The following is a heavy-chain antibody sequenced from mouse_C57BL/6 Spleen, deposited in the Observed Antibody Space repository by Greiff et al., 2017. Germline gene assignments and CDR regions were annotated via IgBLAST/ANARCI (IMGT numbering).Heavy chain of an antibody. Sequence: EVKLVESGGGLVKPGGSLKLSCAASGFTFSDYGMHWVRQAPEKGLEWVAYISSGSSTIYYADTVKGRFTISRDNAKNTLFLQMTSLRSEDTAMYYCAREGKPNYYGSSYGGFDYWGQGTTLTVSS. V-gene: IGHV5-17*01. D-gene: IGHD1-1*01. J-gene: IGHJ2*01. CDR2: ISSGSSTI. CDR1: GFTFSDYG. CDR3: AREGKPNYYGSSYGGFDY.